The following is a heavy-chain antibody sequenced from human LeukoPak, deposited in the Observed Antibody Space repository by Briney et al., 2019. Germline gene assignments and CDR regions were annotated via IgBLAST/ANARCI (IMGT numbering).Heavy chain of an antibody. J-gene: IGHJ4*02. V-gene: IGHV4-39*07. Sequence: SETLSLTCTVSGVSISSSNYYWGWIRQSPGKGLEWIGSIYYIESTNYNPSLKSRVTISLDTTNNPFSLRLSFVTAADTAVYYCARVGDYVWEPYRMFDYWGQGALVTVSS. CDR3: ARVGDYVWEPYRMFDY. D-gene: IGHD3-16*02. CDR1: GVSISSSNYY. CDR2: IYYIEST.